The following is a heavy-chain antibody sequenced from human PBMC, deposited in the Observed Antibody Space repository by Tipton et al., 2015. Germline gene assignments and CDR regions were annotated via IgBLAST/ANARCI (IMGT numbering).Heavy chain of an antibody. CDR1: GFAFDDYA. D-gene: IGHD2-21*01. J-gene: IGHJ4*02. Sequence: SLRLSCAASGFAFDDYAMHWVRLVPGKGLEWVSGISWNSFIIGYADSVKGRFTISRDYAKNSLYLQMNSLRAEDTAVYYCARDICGGGSCLDYWGQGTLVTVSS. CDR3: ARDICGGGSCLDY. V-gene: IGHV3-9*01. CDR2: ISWNSFII.